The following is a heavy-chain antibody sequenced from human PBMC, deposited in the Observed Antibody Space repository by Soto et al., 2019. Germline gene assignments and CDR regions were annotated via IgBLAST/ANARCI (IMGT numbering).Heavy chain of an antibody. CDR1: GDSVTSVNYF. CDR2: ISNSGIS. CDR3: ARAISTGYDILTGYYMDY. J-gene: IGHJ4*02. V-gene: IGHV4-61*01. D-gene: IGHD3-9*01. Sequence: WETLSLTCAVSGDSVTSVNYFWTWIRQPPGGGLEWIGYISNSGISKYNPSLKSRVAMSQDTSKNQFSLNLHSVTAADTAVYYCARAISTGYDILTGYYMDYWGQGALVTVSS.